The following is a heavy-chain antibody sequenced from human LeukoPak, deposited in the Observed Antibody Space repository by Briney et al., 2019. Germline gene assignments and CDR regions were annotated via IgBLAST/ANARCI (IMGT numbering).Heavy chain of an antibody. J-gene: IGHJ4*02. Sequence: GGSLRLSCAASGFTLSIFSMNWVRQAPGKGLEWVSYISSSGSTIYYPDSVKGRFTISRDNAKNSLYLQMNSLRAEDTAVYYCARDTGGCLDYWGQGTLVTVSS. CDR2: ISSSGSTI. D-gene: IGHD3-16*01. CDR3: ARDTGGCLDY. CDR1: GFTLSIFS. V-gene: IGHV3-48*04.